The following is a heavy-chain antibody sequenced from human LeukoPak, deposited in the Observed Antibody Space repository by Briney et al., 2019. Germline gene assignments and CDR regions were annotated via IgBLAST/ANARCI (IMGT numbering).Heavy chain of an antibody. V-gene: IGHV4-34*01. CDR3: ARDRIAKIVVVHSFSYGMDV. CDR1: GGSFTDYF. CDR2: INDYTGDT. Sequence: PSETLSLTCTVFGGSFTDYFWTWIRHSPGKGLEWIGEINDYTGDTNYNPSLNSRVSISLEKSKNQFSLELRSVTAADTAVYYCARDRIAKIVVVHSFSYGMDVWGQGTTVTVSS. J-gene: IGHJ6*02. D-gene: IGHD3-22*01.